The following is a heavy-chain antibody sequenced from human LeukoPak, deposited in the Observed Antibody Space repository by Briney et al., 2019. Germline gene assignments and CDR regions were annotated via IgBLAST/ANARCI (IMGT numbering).Heavy chain of an antibody. V-gene: IGHV3-53*01. CDR3: SRRAGEYSHPYDY. CDR2: IYSGGDT. Sequence: GGSLRLSCTVSGFTVSSNPWSWVRQAPGKGLEWVSFIYSGGDTHYSDSVKGRFTISRDSSKNTLYLQMNSLRAEDTAIYYCSRRAGEYSHPYDYWGQGTLVTVSS. D-gene: IGHD2-15*01. J-gene: IGHJ4*02. CDR1: GFTVSSNP.